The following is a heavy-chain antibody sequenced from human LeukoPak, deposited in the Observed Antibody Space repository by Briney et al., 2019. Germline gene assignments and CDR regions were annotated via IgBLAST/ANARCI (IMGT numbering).Heavy chain of an antibody. J-gene: IGHJ3*02. CDR3: AKCNLDSCREGFHI. V-gene: IGHV3-48*02. CDR2: TSISSSTI. CDR1: GFTFSSYS. D-gene: IGHD2-2*01. Sequence: PGGSLRLSCAASGFTFSSYSMNWVRQAPRTGMDWVSYTSISSSTIYYPDAVECRFTITRDNAKNPLYLQMNSLRDDDTAVYHCAKCNLDSCREGFHIWGQGTMVTVSS.